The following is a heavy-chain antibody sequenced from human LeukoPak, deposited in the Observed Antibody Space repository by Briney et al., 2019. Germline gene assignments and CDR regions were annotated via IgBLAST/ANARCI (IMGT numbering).Heavy chain of an antibody. Sequence: PSETLSLTCTVSGGSISNSSYFWGWIRQPPGKGLEYIGSIYYSGNTHYNPSLKSRVTISVDTSKNQFSLKLSSVTAADTAVYYCARHLRTYSSSWYHYFDYWGQGILVTVSS. CDR2: IYYSGNT. CDR3: ARHLRTYSSSWYHYFDY. CDR1: GGSISNSSYF. D-gene: IGHD6-13*01. J-gene: IGHJ4*02. V-gene: IGHV4-39*01.